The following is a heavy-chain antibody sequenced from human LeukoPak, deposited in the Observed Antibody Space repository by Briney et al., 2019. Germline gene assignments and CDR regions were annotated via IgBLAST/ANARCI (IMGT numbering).Heavy chain of an antibody. CDR3: ARDYDFWSGYHDY. V-gene: IGHV3-11*01. CDR1: GFTFSDYY. CDR2: ISSSGSTI. Sequence: GGSLRLFCAASGFTFSDYYMSWIRQAPGKGLEWVSYISSSGSTIYYADSVKGRFTISRDNAKNSLYLQMNSLRAEDTAVYYCARDYDFWSGYHDYWGQGTLVTVSS. D-gene: IGHD3-3*01. J-gene: IGHJ4*02.